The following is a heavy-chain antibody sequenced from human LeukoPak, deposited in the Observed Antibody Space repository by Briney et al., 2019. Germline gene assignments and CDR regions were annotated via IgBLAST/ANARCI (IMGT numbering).Heavy chain of an antibody. D-gene: IGHD3-22*01. CDR1: GFTFSTYA. J-gene: IGHJ4*02. CDR3: ASHFDSSGYYYFDY. V-gene: IGHV3-23*01. CDR2: ISGTGGST. Sequence: GGSLRLSCAASGFTFSTYAMSWVRQAPGMGLEWVSTISGTGGSTYCADSVKGRFTISRDNSKNTLYRQMNSLRAEDTSVYYCASHFDSSGYYYFDYWGQGTLVTVSS.